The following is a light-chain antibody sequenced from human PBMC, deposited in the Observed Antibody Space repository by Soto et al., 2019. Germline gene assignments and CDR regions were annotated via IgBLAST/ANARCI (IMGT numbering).Light chain of an antibody. V-gene: IGKV3-20*01. CDR1: QSVSSSY. CDR2: GAS. CDR3: QQYGSSSYT. Sequence: EIVWTQSPGTLSLSPGERATLSCRASQSVSSSYLAWYQQKPGQAARLLIYGASSRATGIPDRFSGSGSGTDFTLTISRLEPEDFAVYYCQQYGSSSYTFGQGTKLEIK. J-gene: IGKJ2*01.